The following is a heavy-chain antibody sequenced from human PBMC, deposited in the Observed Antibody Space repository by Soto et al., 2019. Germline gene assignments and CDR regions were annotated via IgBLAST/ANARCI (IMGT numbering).Heavy chain of an antibody. CDR2: VYSTGST. Sequence: QLRESGPGLVKPSETLSLTCTVSGGSIRSYFWTWIRQPAGEGLEWVGRVYSTGSTTYRPSLTRRVAMSVDTSKNQISLKLSSVTAADPARYFCAREAGDDYSDYHDYWGQGIQVTVSS. CDR1: GGSIRSYF. CDR3: AREAGDDYSDYHDY. V-gene: IGHV4-4*07. D-gene: IGHD4-4*01. J-gene: IGHJ4*02.